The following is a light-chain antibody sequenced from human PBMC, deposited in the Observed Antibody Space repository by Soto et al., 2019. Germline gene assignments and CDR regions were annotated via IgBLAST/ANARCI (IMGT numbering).Light chain of an antibody. J-gene: IGKJ1*01. CDR2: DAS. Sequence: EKVMTQSPATLSVSPGERATLSCRASQSVSSNLAWYQQKPGQAPRLLIYDASTRATGIPARFSGSGSGTEFTLTISSLQSEDLAVYCCQQYDDWPETFGQGTKVEIK. CDR1: QSVSSN. V-gene: IGKV3-15*01. CDR3: QQYDDWPET.